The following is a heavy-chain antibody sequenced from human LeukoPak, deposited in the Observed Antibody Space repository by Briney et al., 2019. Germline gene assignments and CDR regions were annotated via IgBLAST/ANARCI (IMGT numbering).Heavy chain of an antibody. J-gene: IGHJ6*03. D-gene: IGHD2/OR15-2a*01. CDR1: GFTFSSYG. Sequence: PGRSLRPSCAASGFTFSSYGMHWVRQAPGKGLEWVAVIWYDGSNKFYADSLKGRFTISRDNSKSTVYLQMSSLRAEDTAVYYCARDFEGVHRTTNSYTYYYYMDVWGKGTTVIVSS. V-gene: IGHV3-33*01. CDR3: ARDFEGVHRTTNSYTYYYYMDV. CDR2: IWYDGSNK.